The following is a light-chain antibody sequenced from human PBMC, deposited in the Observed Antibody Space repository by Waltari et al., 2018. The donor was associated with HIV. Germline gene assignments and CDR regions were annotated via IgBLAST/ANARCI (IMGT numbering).Light chain of an antibody. CDR3: QQYSKWPPLT. CDR2: GAS. V-gene: IGKV3-15*01. CDR1: QSISTN. Sequence: EILMTQSPVTLSVSPGDRASLSCRASQSISTNLAWYQHKPGHAPRLLIYGASTRATGVPARFMGSGSGTEFTLTISSLQSEDFAVYYCQQYSKWPPLTFGGGTKVEIK. J-gene: IGKJ4*01.